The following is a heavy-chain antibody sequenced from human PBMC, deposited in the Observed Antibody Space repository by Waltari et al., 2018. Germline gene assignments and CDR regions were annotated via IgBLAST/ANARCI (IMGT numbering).Heavy chain of an antibody. Sequence: EVQLVETGGGLIQPGGSLRLSCAASGFTVSSNYMSWVRHAPGKGLEWVSVIYSGCSTYYADSVKGRFTISRDNSKNTLYLQMNSLRAEDTAVYYCARDCSSTSCDDAFDIWGQGTMVTVSS. CDR3: ARDCSSTSCDDAFDI. CDR2: IYSGCST. J-gene: IGHJ3*02. CDR1: GFTVSSNY. D-gene: IGHD2-2*01. V-gene: IGHV3-53*02.